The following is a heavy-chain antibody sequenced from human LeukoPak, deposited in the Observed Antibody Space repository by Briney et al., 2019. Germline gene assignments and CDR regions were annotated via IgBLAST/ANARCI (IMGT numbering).Heavy chain of an antibody. V-gene: IGHV3-9*01. J-gene: IGHJ2*01. D-gene: IGHD2-21*02. CDR1: GFTFDDYA. CDR2: ISWNSGSI. Sequence: GGSLESSFAAPGFTFDDYAMHWVRQAPGKGLEWVSGISWNSGSIGYADSVKGRFTISRDNAKNSLYLQMNSLRAEDTALYYCAKGCGGDCFSFWYFDLWGRGTLVTVSS. CDR3: AKGCGGDCFSFWYFDL.